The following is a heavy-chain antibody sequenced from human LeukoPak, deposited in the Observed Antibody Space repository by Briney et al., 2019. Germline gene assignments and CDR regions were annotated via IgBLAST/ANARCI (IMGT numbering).Heavy chain of an antibody. Sequence: ASVKVSCKASGYTFTSYGISWVRQAPGQGREWMGWISAYNGNTNYAQNLQGRVTMNKDTSTSTAYMQLRSLRSDDTAVYYCARVVPRVDTAMVDFDYWGQGTLVTVSS. CDR1: GYTFTSYG. CDR2: ISAYNGNT. V-gene: IGHV1-18*01. J-gene: IGHJ4*02. CDR3: ARVVPRVDTAMVDFDY. D-gene: IGHD5-18*01.